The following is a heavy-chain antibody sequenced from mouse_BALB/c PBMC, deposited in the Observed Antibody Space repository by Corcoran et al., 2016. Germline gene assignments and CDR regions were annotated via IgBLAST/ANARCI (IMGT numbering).Heavy chain of an antibody. D-gene: IGHD2-14*01. CDR1: GYTFTDYY. CDR3: ARCMEVRRGAWFAY. Sequence: QIQLQQAGPEMVKPGASVTISCKASGYTFTDYYINWVKQKPGQGLEWIGWIYPGSGNTKYNEKFKGKATLTVDTSSSTAYMQLSSLTSEDTAVYFCARCMEVRRGAWFAYWGQGTLVTVSA. V-gene: IGHV1-84*02. CDR2: IYPGSGNT. J-gene: IGHJ3*01.